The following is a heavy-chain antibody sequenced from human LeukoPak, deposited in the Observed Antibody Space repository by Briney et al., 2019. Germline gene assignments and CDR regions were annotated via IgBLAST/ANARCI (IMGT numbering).Heavy chain of an antibody. J-gene: IGHJ5*02. CDR3: AKDHGSGSSFDKNWFDP. CDR2: ISGSGGST. V-gene: IGHV3-23*01. Sequence: QSGGSLRLSCAASGFTFSSYAMSWVRQAPGKGLEWVSAISGSGGSTYYADSVKGRFTISRDNSKNTLYLQMNSLRAEDTAVYYCAKDHGSGSSFDKNWFDPWGQGTLVTVSS. D-gene: IGHD3-10*01. CDR1: GFTFSSYA.